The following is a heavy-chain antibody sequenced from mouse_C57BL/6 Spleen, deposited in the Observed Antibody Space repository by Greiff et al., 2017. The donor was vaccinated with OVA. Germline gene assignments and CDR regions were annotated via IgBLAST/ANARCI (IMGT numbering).Heavy chain of an antibody. D-gene: IGHD2-5*01. J-gene: IGHJ3*01. V-gene: IGHV2-5*01. CDR2: IWRGGST. Sequence: QVQLKESGPGLVQPSQSLSITCTVSGFSLTSYGVHWVRQSPGKGLEWLGVIWRGGSTDYNAAFMSRLSIPKDNSKRHVFFKMNSLQADDAAIYYCAASSNYAFAYWGQGTLVTVSA. CDR1: GFSLTSYG. CDR3: AASSNYAFAY.